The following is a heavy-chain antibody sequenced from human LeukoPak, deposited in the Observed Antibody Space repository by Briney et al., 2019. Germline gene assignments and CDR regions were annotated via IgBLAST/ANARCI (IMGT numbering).Heavy chain of an antibody. V-gene: IGHV4-39*01. CDR2: IYYSGST. Sequence: SETLSLTCTVSGGSISSSSYYWGWLRQPPGKGLEWIGSIYYSGSTYYNPSLKRRVTISVDTSKNQFSLKLSSVTAADTAVYYCARLGGSRSVAGAFDYWGQGTLVTVSS. D-gene: IGHD6-19*01. CDR3: ARLGGSRSVAGAFDY. CDR1: GGSISSSSYY. J-gene: IGHJ4*02.